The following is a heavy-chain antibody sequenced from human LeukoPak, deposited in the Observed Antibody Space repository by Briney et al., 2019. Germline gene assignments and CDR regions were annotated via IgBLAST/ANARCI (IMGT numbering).Heavy chain of an antibody. Sequence: PSETLSLTCAVYGGSFSGYYWSWIRQPPGKGLEWIGEINHSGSTNYNPSLKSRVTISVDTSKNQFSLKLSSVTAADTAVYYCARPRTSSGYYGGEFDYWDQGTLVTVSS. CDR3: ARPRTSSGYYGGEFDY. CDR1: GGSFSGYY. V-gene: IGHV4-34*01. J-gene: IGHJ4*02. CDR2: INHSGST. D-gene: IGHD3-22*01.